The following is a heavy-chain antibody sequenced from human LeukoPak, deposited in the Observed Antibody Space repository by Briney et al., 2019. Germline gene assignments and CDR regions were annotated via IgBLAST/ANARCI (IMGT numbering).Heavy chain of an antibody. D-gene: IGHD2-2*01. CDR3: ARAPRYQLRLPVAGDAFDI. Sequence: SETLSLTCAVYGGSFSGYFWSWIRQPPGRGLEWIGDINHSGSTNYNPSLKSRVTISVDTSKNQFSLKLSSVTAADTAAYYCARAPRYQLRLPVAGDAFDIWGQGTMVTVSS. CDR2: INHSGST. J-gene: IGHJ3*02. V-gene: IGHV4-34*01. CDR1: GGSFSGYF.